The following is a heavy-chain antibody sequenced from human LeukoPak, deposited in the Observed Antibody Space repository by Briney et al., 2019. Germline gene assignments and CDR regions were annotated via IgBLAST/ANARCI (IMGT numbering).Heavy chain of an antibody. J-gene: IGHJ4*02. Sequence: PSQTLSLTCTVSGASIGSDEYYWSWIRQVPGKGLEWIGYVHNSGTTFYDPSLKSRVIISVDTSKDQFSLRLDSVTAADTAVYFCARGGVILLRTIYDYFDYWGQGTLVSVST. CDR3: ARGGVILLRTIYDYFDY. D-gene: IGHD3-3*01. CDR2: VHNSGTT. V-gene: IGHV4-31*03. CDR1: GASIGSDEYY.